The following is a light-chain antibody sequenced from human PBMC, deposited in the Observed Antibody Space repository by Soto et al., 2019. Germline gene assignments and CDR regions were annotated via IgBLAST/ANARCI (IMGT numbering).Light chain of an antibody. J-gene: IGKJ1*01. CDR3: QQYGSSPPT. CDR2: GAS. Sequence: EIVLTQSPGTLSLSPGERATLSCRASQSVSTNYLAWYQRKPGQAPRLLIGASSRATDIPNRFSGSGSGTDFTLTITRLTAEDFAVYSCQQYGSSPPTFGQGTKVEIK. CDR1: QSVSTNY. V-gene: IGKV3-20*01.